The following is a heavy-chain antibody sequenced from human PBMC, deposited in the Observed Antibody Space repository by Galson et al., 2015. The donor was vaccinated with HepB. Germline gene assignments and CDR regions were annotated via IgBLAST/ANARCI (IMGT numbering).Heavy chain of an antibody. CDR1: GGSFSGYY. V-gene: IGHV4-34*01. J-gene: IGHJ5*02. CDR3: ARDPQIGNNGCSGGSCYR. Sequence: ETLSLTCAVYGGSFSGYYWSWIRQPPGKGLEWIGEINHSGSTNYNPSLKSRVTISVDTSKNQFSLKLSSVTAADTAVYYCARDPQIGNNGCSGGSCYRWGQGTLVTVSS. D-gene: IGHD2-15*01. CDR2: INHSGST.